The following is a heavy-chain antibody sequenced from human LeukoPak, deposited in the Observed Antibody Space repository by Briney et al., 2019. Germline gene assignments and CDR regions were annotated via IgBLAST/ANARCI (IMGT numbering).Heavy chain of an antibody. V-gene: IGHV1-18*01. CDR3: ARDSPGIEVARKTELDI. D-gene: IGHD6-19*01. CDR2: ISAYNGTT. CDR1: GYTYTSYG. Sequence: GSVKDSCKAPGYTYTSYGICWGRPAPGQGLEWMGWISAYNGTTNYAQKLQGRVTMTTDTSTSTAYMELRSLRSDDTAVYYWARDSPGIEVARKTELDIWGQRRMATVSS. J-gene: IGHJ3*02.